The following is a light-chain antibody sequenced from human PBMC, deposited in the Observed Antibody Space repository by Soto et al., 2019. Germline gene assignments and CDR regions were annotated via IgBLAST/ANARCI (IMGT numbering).Light chain of an antibody. J-gene: IGKJ5*01. CDR3: QQYNNWPFS. Sequence: EIVMTQSQATLSVSPGERATLSWLASQSVSSNLAWYQQKPGQAPRLLIYGASTRATGIPARFSGSGSGTEFTLTISSLQSEDSAIYFCQQYNNWPFSFGQGTRLEIK. CDR1: QSVSSN. V-gene: IGKV3-15*01. CDR2: GAS.